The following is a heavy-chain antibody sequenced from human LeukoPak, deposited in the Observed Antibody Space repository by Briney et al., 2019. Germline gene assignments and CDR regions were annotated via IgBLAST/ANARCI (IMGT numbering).Heavy chain of an antibody. D-gene: IGHD5-12*01. CDR2: ITSDGSDT. CDR3: ARALKYNSGYDWGGDY. V-gene: IGHV3-74*01. J-gene: IGHJ4*02. Sequence: GGSLRLSCAASGFSFSDYWMQWVREAPGKGLEWISRITSDGSDTNYADSVKGRFTISRDNAKNTLYLQMNSLRAEDTAVYYCARALKYNSGYDWGGDYWGQGTLVTVSS. CDR1: GFSFSDYW.